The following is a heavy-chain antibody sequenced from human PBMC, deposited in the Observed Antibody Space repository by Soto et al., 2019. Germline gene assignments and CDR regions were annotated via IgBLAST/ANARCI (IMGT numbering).Heavy chain of an antibody. Sequence: GGSLRLSCAASGFIFGIYAMGWVRQAPGKGLEWVSAISSSGGSTYYADSVKGRFTISRDNSKSTLFLQMNSLRAEDTAMYYCAKIRTGFGDLDFFDYWGQGTLVTVSS. D-gene: IGHD3-3*01. CDR1: GFIFGIYA. CDR3: AKIRTGFGDLDFFDY. J-gene: IGHJ4*02. CDR2: ISSSGGST. V-gene: IGHV3-23*01.